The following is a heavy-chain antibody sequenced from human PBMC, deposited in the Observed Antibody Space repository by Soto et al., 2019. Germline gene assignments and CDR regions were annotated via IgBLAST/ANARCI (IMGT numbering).Heavy chain of an antibody. J-gene: IGHJ3*02. CDR3: ARKTQLVRGDPFAI. CDR2: ISYDGSNK. Sequence: GGSLRLSCAASGFTFSSYAMHWVRQAPGKGLEWVAVISYDGSNKYYADSVKGRFTISRDNPKNTLYLQMNSLRAEDTAVYYCARKTQLVRGDPFAISGQRQMVNVS. D-gene: IGHD6-13*01. V-gene: IGHV3-30-3*01. CDR1: GFTFSSYA.